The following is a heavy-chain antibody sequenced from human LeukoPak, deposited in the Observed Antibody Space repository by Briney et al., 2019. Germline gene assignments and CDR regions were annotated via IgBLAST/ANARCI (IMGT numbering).Heavy chain of an antibody. CDR2: FIPIFGTA. CDR3: ARSPPGLIYMDV. D-gene: IGHD2-8*01. CDR1: GATLTRYV. Sequence: ASVKVSCKASGATLTRYVVSWVRQAPGQGFEWMGGFIPIFGTANYAQNFQGRVMITADESTSTAYMELSSLRSEDTAVYYCARSPPGLIYMDVWGKGTTVSVSS. J-gene: IGHJ6*03. V-gene: IGHV1-69*13.